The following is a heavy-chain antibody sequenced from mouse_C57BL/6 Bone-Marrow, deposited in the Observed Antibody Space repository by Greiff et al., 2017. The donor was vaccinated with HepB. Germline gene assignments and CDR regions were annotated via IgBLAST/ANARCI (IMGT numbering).Heavy chain of an antibody. CDR2: INPYNGGT. V-gene: IGHV1-19*01. D-gene: IGHD1-1*01. J-gene: IGHJ3*01. Sequence: VQLQQSGPVLVKPGASVKMSCKASGYTFTDYYMNWVKQSHGKSLEWIGVINPYNGGTSYNQKFKGKATLTVDKSSSTAYMELNSLTSEDSAVYYCAREGYYGSSPWFAYWGQGTLVTVSA. CDR3: AREGYYGSSPWFAY. CDR1: GYTFTDYY.